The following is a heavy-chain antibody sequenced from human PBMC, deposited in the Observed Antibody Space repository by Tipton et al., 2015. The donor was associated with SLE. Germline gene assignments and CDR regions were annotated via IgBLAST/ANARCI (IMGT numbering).Heavy chain of an antibody. CDR3: ARWRSGEALDI. V-gene: IGHV3-74*01. J-gene: IGHJ3*02. Sequence: GSLRLSCAASGFTFSSYWMHWVRQSPGKGLVWVSRINSDGTRTNYADSVKGRFTISRDNAKNTLYLQMNSLRADDSAVYYCARWRSGEALDIWGQGTMVTVSS. D-gene: IGHD3-10*01. CDR2: INSDGTRT. CDR1: GFTFSSYW.